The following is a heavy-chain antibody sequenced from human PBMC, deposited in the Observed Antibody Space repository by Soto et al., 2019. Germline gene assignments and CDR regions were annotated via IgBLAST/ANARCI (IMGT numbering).Heavy chain of an antibody. CDR2: IYDGGTT. J-gene: IGHJ4*02. V-gene: IGHV3-66*01. CDR1: GITIRTNH. D-gene: IGHD3-3*01. Sequence: EVHLVEFGGGLVQRGGSLRLSCAASGITIRTNHMNWVRQAPGKGLEWVSVIYDGGTTHYADSVRGRFNISRDISKNTVYLQMNSLRPEDTALYYCVRAYDFWSGYYIVWGRGTLVTVSS. CDR3: VRAYDFWSGYYIV.